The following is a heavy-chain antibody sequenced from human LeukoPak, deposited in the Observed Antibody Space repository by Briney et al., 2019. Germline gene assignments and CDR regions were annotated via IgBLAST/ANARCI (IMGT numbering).Heavy chain of an antibody. CDR2: IGTTGDT. D-gene: IGHD3-22*01. CDR1: GFTFSSYD. CDR3: ARGLYYYDSSGYYGDTFDI. J-gene: IGHJ3*02. V-gene: IGHV3-13*04. Sequence: PGGSLRLSCAASGFTFSSYDIHWVRQGTGEGLEWVSGIGTTGDTYYPGSVKGRFTISRENAKNSLYLQMSSLRAGDTAVYYCARGLYYYDSSGYYGDTFDIWGQGTMVTVSS.